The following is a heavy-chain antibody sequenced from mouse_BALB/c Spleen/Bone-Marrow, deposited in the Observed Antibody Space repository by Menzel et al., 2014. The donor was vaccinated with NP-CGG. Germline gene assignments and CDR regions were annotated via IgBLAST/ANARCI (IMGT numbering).Heavy chain of an antibody. D-gene: IGHD2-4*01. CDR3: ARAHYDYVLFDY. CDR1: GFSLTTYG. V-gene: IGHV2-9*02. Sequence: VKLVESGPGLVAPSQSLSITCTVSGFSLTTYGVHRVRPPPGKGLEWLGVIWAGGSTNYNSALMSRLSISKDNSKSQVFLKMNSLQTDDTAMYYCARAHYDYVLFDYWGQGTTLTVSS. CDR2: IWAGGST. J-gene: IGHJ2*01.